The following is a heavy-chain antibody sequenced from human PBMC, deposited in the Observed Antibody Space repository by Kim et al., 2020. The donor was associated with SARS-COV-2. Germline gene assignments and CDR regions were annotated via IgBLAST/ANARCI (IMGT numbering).Heavy chain of an antibody. CDR3: ARHKKVAAPADY. Sequence: SETLSLTCTVSGGSISSSSYYWGWIRQPPGKGLEWIGSIYYSGSTYYNPSLKSRVTISVDTSKNQFSLKLSSVTAADTAVYYCARHKKVAAPADYWGQGTLVTVSS. J-gene: IGHJ4*02. D-gene: IGHD6-6*01. CDR1: GGSISSSSYY. V-gene: IGHV4-39*01. CDR2: IYYSGST.